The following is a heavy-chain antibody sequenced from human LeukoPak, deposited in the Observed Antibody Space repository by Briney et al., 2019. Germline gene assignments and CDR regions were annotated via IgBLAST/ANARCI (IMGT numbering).Heavy chain of an antibody. V-gene: IGHV1-8*01. J-gene: IGHJ5*02. CDR2: MNPDNGNT. CDR1: GYTFISYD. CDR3: AREMRGGGYECCDFDQ. D-gene: IGHD5-12*01. Sequence: ASVKVSCKASGYTFISYDINWLRQAPGQGLEWMGWMNPDNGNTGYAQKFQGRVTMTRDTSISTAYMELSSLRAEDTAVYYCAREMRGGGYECCDFDQWGQGTLVTVSS.